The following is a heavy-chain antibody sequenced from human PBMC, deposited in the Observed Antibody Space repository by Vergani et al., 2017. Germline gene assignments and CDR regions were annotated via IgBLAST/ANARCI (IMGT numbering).Heavy chain of an antibody. CDR1: GGSISSYY. V-gene: IGHV4-59*01. Sequence: QVQLQESGPGLVKPSETLSLTCTVSGGSISSYYWSWIRKPPGKGLEWIGYIYYSGSTNYNPSLKSRVTISVDTSKNQFSLKLSSVTAADTAVYYCARGEAGQWLVTYYFDYWGKGTTVTVSS. CDR2: IYYSGST. D-gene: IGHD6-19*01. CDR3: ARGEAGQWLVTYYFDY. J-gene: IGHJ4*03.